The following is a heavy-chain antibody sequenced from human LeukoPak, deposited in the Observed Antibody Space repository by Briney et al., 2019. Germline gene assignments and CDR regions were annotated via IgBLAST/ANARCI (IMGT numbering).Heavy chain of an antibody. D-gene: IGHD3-22*01. Sequence: PSETLSLTCTVSGGSISSSSYYWGWIRQPPGKGLEWIGSIYYRGSTYYNPSLKSRVTISVDTSKNQFSLKLSSVTAADTAVYYCASDLYYYDSSGQAFDNWGQGTMVTVSS. CDR1: GGSISSSSYY. J-gene: IGHJ3*02. CDR2: IYYRGST. CDR3: ASDLYYYDSSGQAFDN. V-gene: IGHV4-39*01.